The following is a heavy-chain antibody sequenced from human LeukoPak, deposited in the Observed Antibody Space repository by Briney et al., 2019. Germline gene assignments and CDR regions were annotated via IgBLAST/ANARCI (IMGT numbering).Heavy chain of an antibody. CDR3: VRETAGGTLDY. Sequence: GGSLRLSCAASGFTFNSFEMNWVRQAPGKGLEWVSYISGSGSTMYYAGSVKGRFTISRDNAKNSLYLQLKSLRAEDTAVYYCVRETAGGTLDYWGQGALVTVSS. J-gene: IGHJ4*02. V-gene: IGHV3-48*03. CDR2: ISGSGSTM. CDR1: GFTFNSFE. D-gene: IGHD3-16*01.